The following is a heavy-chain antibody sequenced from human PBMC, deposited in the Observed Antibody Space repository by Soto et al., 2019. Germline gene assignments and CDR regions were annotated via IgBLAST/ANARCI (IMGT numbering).Heavy chain of an antibody. V-gene: IGHV3-30*18. CDR3: AKEGYDFWSGYSGWFDP. CDR2: ISYEGSNK. CDR1: GFTFSSYG. J-gene: IGHJ5*02. D-gene: IGHD3-3*01. Sequence: QVQLVESGGGVVQPGRSLRLSCAASGFTFSSYGRHWVRQAPGKGRGGVAVISYEGSNKNYADPVKGRFTISRDNSKNTLYLQMNSLRAEDTAVYYCAKEGYDFWSGYSGWFDPWGQGTLVTVSS.